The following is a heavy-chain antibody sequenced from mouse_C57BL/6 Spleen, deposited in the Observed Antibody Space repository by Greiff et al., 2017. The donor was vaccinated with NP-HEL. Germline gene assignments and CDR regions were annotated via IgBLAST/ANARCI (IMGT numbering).Heavy chain of an antibody. V-gene: IGHV1-82*01. CDR1: GYAFSSSW. CDR3: ARGDYYGTGAMDY. J-gene: IGHJ4*01. D-gene: IGHD1-1*01. CDR2: IYPGDGDT. Sequence: VQLQQSGPELVKPGASVKISCKASGYAFSSSWMNWVKQRPGKGLEWIGRIYPGDGDTNYNGKFKGKATLTADKSSSTAYMQLSSLTSEDSAVYFCARGDYYGTGAMDYWGQGTSVTVSS.